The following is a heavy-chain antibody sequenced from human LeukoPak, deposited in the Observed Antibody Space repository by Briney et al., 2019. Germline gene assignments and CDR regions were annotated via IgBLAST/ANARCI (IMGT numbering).Heavy chain of an antibody. Sequence: GGSLRLSCAASGFTFRSYWMSWVRQAPGKGLEWVANIKEDGSEKYYVDSVKGRFTISRDSAKNSLHLQMNSLGVEDTAVYYCARDHNHGSDYWGQGTLVTVSS. V-gene: IGHV3-7*03. CDR2: IKEDGSEK. J-gene: IGHJ4*02. CDR3: ARDHNHGSDY. D-gene: IGHD1-1*01. CDR1: GFTFRSYW.